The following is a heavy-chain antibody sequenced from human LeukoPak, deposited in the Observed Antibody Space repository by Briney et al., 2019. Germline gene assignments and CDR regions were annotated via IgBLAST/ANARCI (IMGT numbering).Heavy chain of an antibody. Sequence: GGSLRLSCAASGFTFSDYYMSWIRQAPGKGLEWVSAISGSGGSTYYADSVKGRFTISRDNSKNTLYLQMSSLRAEDAAVYYCAKVTLGIAAAGTPFDYWGQGTLVTVSS. CDR2: ISGSGGST. CDR3: AKVTLGIAAAGTPFDY. J-gene: IGHJ4*02. D-gene: IGHD6-13*01. V-gene: IGHV3-23*01. CDR1: GFTFSDYY.